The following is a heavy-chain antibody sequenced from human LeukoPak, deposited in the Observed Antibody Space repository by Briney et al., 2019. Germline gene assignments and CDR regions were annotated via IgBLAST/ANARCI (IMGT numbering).Heavy chain of an antibody. V-gene: IGHV3-21*01. D-gene: IGHD6-13*01. J-gene: IGHJ3*02. CDR1: GFTFSSYS. CDR3: ARGGWYTSSWYENAFDI. Sequence: PGGSLRLSCAASGFTFSSYSMNWVRQAPGKGLEWVSSVSGSSSYIYYADSVRGRFTISRDNAKNSLYLEMNSLRAEDTAVYYCARGGWYTSSWYENAFDIWGQGTMVTVSS. CDR2: VSGSSSYI.